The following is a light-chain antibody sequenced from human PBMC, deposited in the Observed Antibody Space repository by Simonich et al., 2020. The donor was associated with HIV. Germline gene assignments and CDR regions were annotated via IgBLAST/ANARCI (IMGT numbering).Light chain of an antibody. CDR2: DAS. V-gene: IGKV3D-20*02. J-gene: IGKJ1*01. Sequence: EIVLTQSPGTLSLSPGERATLSCRASQRVSDSFLAWYQQKPGLAPRLLIYDASSRATGTPDRFSGSGSGTDFTLTISSLEPEDFAVYYCQQRSNWPPWTFGQGTKVEIK. CDR3: QQRSNWPPWT. CDR1: QRVSDSF.